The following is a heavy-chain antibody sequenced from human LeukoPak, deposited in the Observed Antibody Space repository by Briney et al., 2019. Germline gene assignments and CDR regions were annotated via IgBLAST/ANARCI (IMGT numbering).Heavy chain of an antibody. Sequence: GASVKVSCKASGYTFTSYGISWVRQAPGQGLEWMGWIITYNGNTNYAQKLQGRVTMTTDTSTSTAYMELRSLRSDDTAVYYCARDLELIAVAGTSEFYFDYWGQGTLVTVSS. J-gene: IGHJ4*02. CDR3: ARDLELIAVAGTSEFYFDY. CDR1: GYTFTSYG. CDR2: IITYNGNT. D-gene: IGHD6-19*01. V-gene: IGHV1-18*01.